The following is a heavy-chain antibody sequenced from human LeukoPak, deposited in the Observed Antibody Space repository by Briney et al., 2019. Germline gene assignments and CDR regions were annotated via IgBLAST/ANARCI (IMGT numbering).Heavy chain of an antibody. CDR3: ARAWLRRKYYYYMDV. D-gene: IGHD5-12*01. CDR1: GYTFSNYG. CDR2: ISGFNGHT. Sequence: GASVKVSCKASGYTFSNYGMSWVRQAPGHGLEWMGWISGFNGHTKYSLESQGRVTMTTDTSTSTAYMEVRSLRSDDTAVYYCARAWLRRKYYYYMDVWGKGTTVTVSS. J-gene: IGHJ6*03. V-gene: IGHV1-18*04.